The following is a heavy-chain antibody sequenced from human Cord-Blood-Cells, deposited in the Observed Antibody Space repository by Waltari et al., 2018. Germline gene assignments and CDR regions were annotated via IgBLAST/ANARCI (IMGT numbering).Heavy chain of an antibody. V-gene: IGHV4-39*01. CDR2: IYYSGSS. Sequence: QLQLQESGPGLVKPSETLSLTCTVSGGAISSSSYYWGWSRQPPAKGLEWIGSIYYSGSSYYNTSLKSRVTISVDTSKNQFSLQLSSVTAADTTVYYCASQGYCSGGSCYAFDIWGQRTMVTVSS. J-gene: IGHJ3*02. CDR3: ASQGYCSGGSCYAFDI. CDR1: GGAISSSSYY. D-gene: IGHD2-15*01.